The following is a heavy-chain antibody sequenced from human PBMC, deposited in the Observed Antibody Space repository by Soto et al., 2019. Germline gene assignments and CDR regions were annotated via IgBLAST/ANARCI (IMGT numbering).Heavy chain of an antibody. V-gene: IGHV4-59*05. D-gene: IGHD1-26*01. CDR2: IYYSGST. CDR3: ATQEVGGSYVYTFDP. Sequence: SETLSLTCTVSGGSISSYYWGWIRQPPGKGLEWIGSIYYSGSTYYNPSLKSRVTISVDTSKNQFSLKLSSVTAADTAVYYCATQEVGGSYVYTFDPWGQGTQVTVSS. J-gene: IGHJ5*02. CDR1: GGSISSYY.